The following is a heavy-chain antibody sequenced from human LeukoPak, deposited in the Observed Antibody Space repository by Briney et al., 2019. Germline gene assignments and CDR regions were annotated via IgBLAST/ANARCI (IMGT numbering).Heavy chain of an antibody. CDR1: GFTFSSYA. V-gene: IGHV3-23*01. D-gene: IGHD3-10*01. CDR3: AKGPAMVRGAFDP. CDR2: ISGSGGNT. Sequence: PGGSLRLSCATSGFTFSSYAISWVRQAPGKGLEWVSSISGSGGNTYYADSVKGRFTISRDYSKNTLYLQMNSLRTEETAVYYCAKGPAMVRGAFDPWGQGTLVTVSS. J-gene: IGHJ5*02.